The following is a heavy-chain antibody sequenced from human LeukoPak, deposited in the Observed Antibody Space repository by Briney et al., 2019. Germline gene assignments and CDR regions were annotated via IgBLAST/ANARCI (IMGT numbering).Heavy chain of an antibody. CDR2: INPNSGST. CDR1: GYTFTNYD. CDR3: ARDARGAAAPDDPLDI. V-gene: IGHV1-8*01. Sequence: ASVKVSCKASGYTFTNYDFNWMRQATGQGLEWMGWINPNSGSTGYAQKFQGRVTMTRDTSISTAYMELSSLTSEDTAVYYCARDARGAAAPDDPLDIWGEGTTVTVSS. D-gene: IGHD6-13*01. J-gene: IGHJ3*02.